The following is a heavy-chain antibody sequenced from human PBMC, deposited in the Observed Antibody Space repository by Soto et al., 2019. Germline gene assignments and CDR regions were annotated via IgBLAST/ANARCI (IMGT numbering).Heavy chain of an antibody. V-gene: IGHV3-21*01. CDR3: ARVAVGNTSLFDY. Sequence: EVHLVESGGGLVQPGGSLRLSCAASGFTFSDYSMKWVRQAPGKGLEWVSSISSSSTYIFYADSVKGRFTISKDNVKNSLYLQMNRLRADDTAVYYCARVAVGNTSLFDYWGQGTLVTVSS. CDR2: ISSSSTYI. CDR1: GFTFSDYS. D-gene: IGHD1-26*01. J-gene: IGHJ4*02.